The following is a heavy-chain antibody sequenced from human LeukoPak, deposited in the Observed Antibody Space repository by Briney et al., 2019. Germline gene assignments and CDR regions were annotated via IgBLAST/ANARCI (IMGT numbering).Heavy chain of an antibody. J-gene: IGHJ6*04. CDR3: ARDPSRYGMDV. Sequence: ASVEVSCKASGYTFTSYYMHWVRQAPGQGLEWMGIINPSGGSTSYAQKFQGRVTMTRDTSTSTVYMELSSLRSEDTAVYYCARDPSRYGMDVWGKGTTVTVSS. CDR2: INPSGGST. CDR1: GYTFTSYY. V-gene: IGHV1-46*01.